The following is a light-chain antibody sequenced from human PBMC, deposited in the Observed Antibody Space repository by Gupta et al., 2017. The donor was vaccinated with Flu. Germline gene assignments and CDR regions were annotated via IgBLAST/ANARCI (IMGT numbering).Light chain of an antibody. V-gene: IGKV3-11*01. CDR2: DAS. Sequence: EIVLTPSPATLSLSPGERATLSCRASQSVSSYLGWYQQKPGQAPRLLIYDASNRAAGIPARFSGSGSGTDFTLTISSLEPEDFAVYYCQQRSNWYSFGQGTKLEIK. J-gene: IGKJ2*03. CDR3: QQRSNWYS. CDR1: QSVSSY.